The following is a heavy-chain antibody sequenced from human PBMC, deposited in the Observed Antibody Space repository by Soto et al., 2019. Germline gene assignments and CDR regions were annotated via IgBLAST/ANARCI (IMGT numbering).Heavy chain of an antibody. D-gene: IGHD1-1*01. Sequence: QVHLVQSGAEVKKPGASVKVSCKGSGYTFTSYGITWVRQAPGQGLGWMGWISAHNGNTDYAQKLQGRVTVPRDTSTSTAYMELRSLRSDDTAVYYCARGGYGDYWGQGALVTVSS. CDR3: ARGGYGDY. J-gene: IGHJ4*02. V-gene: IGHV1-18*01. CDR2: ISAHNGNT. CDR1: GYTFTSYG.